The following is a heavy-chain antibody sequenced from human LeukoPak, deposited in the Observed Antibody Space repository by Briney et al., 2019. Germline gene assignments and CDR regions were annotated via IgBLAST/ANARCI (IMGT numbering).Heavy chain of an antibody. CDR2: ISGSGDTT. Sequence: GGSLRLSCAASGFTFSRHGMNWVRQAPGKGLEWVSGISGSGDTTYYAGSVKGRFTISRDNSKNTLYVQMNSLRAEDTAVYYCAKEVLYFGELLQAKYFDLWGRGTLVTVSS. CDR1: GFTFSRHG. CDR3: AKEVLYFGELLQAKYFDL. V-gene: IGHV3-23*01. D-gene: IGHD3-10*01. J-gene: IGHJ2*01.